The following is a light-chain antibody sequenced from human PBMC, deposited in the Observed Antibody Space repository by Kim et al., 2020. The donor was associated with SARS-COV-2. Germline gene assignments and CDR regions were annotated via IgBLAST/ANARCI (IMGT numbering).Light chain of an antibody. Sequence: QSITISCTVTSSDVGCHNYVSWYQQHPAKAPNLMIYDVTKRPSGVSIRFSGSKSGNTASLTISGLQAEDEADYYCSSYTSTSTRVAFGGGTKVTVL. J-gene: IGLJ2*01. CDR2: DVT. V-gene: IGLV2-14*03. CDR1: SSDVGCHNY. CDR3: SSYTSTSTRVA.